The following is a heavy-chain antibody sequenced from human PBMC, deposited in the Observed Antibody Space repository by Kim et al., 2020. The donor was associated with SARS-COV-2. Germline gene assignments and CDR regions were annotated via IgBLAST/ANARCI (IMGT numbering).Heavy chain of an antibody. CDR1: GFTFNKYA. V-gene: IGHV3-23*01. D-gene: IGHD3-10*01. J-gene: IGHJ6*02. CDR3: AKSTYDAGSYPVNYYYYYGVDV. CDR2: ISASAGNT. Sequence: GGSLRLSCEASGFTFNKYAMNWVRQTPGKGLEWVSGISASAGNTDYADSVKGRFTISRDYSKNMVYLQMNSLRAEDTAVYFCAKSTYDAGSYPVNYYYYYGVDVWGQGTTVPVSS.